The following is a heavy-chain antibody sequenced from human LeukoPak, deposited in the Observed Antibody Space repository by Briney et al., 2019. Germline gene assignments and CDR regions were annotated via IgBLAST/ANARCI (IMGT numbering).Heavy chain of an antibody. D-gene: IGHD6-13*01. CDR1: GFTSNDHA. Sequence: GRSLRLSCAASGFTSNDHAMHWIRQIPGKGLEWVSGIYWNSGGTGYADSVKGRFTISRDNAKNSLYLQMNSLRTGDTALYYCTKDITAGGLDYWGQGTLVTVSS. V-gene: IGHV3-9*02. CDR2: IYWNSGGT. CDR3: TKDITAGGLDY. J-gene: IGHJ4*02.